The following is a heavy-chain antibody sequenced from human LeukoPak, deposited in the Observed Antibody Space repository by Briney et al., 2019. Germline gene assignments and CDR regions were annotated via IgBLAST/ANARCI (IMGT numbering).Heavy chain of an antibody. J-gene: IGHJ4*02. V-gene: IGHV5-51*01. CDR2: IYPGDSDT. CDR3: ARQGPYSSGWYGYDY. D-gene: IGHD6-19*01. Sequence: GESLKISGKGSGYSFTSYWIGWVRQMPGKGLEWMGIIYPGDSDTKYSPSFQGQVTISADKAISTAYLQWSSLKASDTAMYYCARQGPYSSGWYGYDYWGQGTLVTVSS. CDR1: GYSFTSYW.